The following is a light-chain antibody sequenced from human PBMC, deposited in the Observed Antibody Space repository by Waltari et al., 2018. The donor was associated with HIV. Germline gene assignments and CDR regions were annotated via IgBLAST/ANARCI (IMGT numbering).Light chain of an antibody. Sequence: EIVIQPSPATLSVSPGARATLYCRASQSISSNLAWYQQKPGQAPRRLIYGASTRATGSPVRFSGSGAATEFTTTISSMQSADVSVYYCQQHNNRPPYAFGQGTKLEIK. CDR1: QSISSN. CDR3: QQHNNRPPYA. J-gene: IGKJ2*01. V-gene: IGKV3-15*01. CDR2: GAS.